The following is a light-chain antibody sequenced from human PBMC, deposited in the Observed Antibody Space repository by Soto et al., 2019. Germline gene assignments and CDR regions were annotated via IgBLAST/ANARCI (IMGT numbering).Light chain of an antibody. J-gene: IGLJ2*01. Sequence: QSALTQPPSASGSPGQSVTISCTGTSSDVGGYNYVSWYQQHPGKAPKLMIYAVSKRPSGVPDRFSGSKSGNTASLTVSGLQAEDEADYYCSSYAGSNNLVFVGGTKVTVL. CDR1: SSDVGGYNY. V-gene: IGLV2-8*01. CDR2: AVS. CDR3: SSYAGSNNLV.